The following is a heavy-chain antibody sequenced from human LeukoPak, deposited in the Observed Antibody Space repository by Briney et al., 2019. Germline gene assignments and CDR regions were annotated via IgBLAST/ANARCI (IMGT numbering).Heavy chain of an antibody. CDR1: GYTFTSYD. CDR2: MNPNSGNT. Sequence: ASVKVSCKASGYTFTSYDINWVRRATGQGLEWMGWMNPNSGNTGYAQKFQGRVTMTRNTSISTAYMELSSLRSEDTAVYYCARVDPYYDSSGYYLDWGQGTLVTVSS. J-gene: IGHJ4*02. D-gene: IGHD3-22*01. CDR3: ARVDPYYDSSGYYLD. V-gene: IGHV1-8*01.